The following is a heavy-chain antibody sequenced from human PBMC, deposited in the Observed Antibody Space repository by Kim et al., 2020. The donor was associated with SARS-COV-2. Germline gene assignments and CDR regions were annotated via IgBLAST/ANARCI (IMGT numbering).Heavy chain of an antibody. CDR1: GDSVSSNSAG. V-gene: IGHV6-1*01. CDR3: ARDGRYNYGPWYFDL. Sequence: SQTLSLTCAISGDSVSSNSAGWNWIRQSPARGLEWLGRTYFRSKWYHDYAVSLKSRMIINPDSSKNQFSLQLNSVTPEDTAVYYCARDGRYNYGPWYFDLWGRGTLVTVSS. CDR2: TYFRSKWYH. D-gene: IGHD5-18*01. J-gene: IGHJ2*01.